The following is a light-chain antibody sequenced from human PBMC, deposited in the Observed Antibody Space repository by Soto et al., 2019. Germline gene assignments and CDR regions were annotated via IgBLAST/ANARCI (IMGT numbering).Light chain of an antibody. J-gene: IGLJ2*01. CDR1: SSDVWSYNL. Sequence: QSVLTQPASVSGSPGQSITISCTGTSSDVWSYNLVSLYQQHPGKAPKLMIYEVSKRPSGVSNRFSGSKSGNTVSLTISGLQAEDEADYYCCSYAGSSTYVVFGGGTKLTVL. CDR3: CSYAGSSTYVV. CDR2: EVS. V-gene: IGLV2-23*02.